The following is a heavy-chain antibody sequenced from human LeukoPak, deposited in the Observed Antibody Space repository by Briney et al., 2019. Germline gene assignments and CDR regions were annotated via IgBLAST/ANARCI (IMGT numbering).Heavy chain of an antibody. CDR1: GFTFTSSA. J-gene: IGHJ4*02. CDR3: AAGGDYGDAFDY. Sequence: ASVKVSCKASGFTFTSSAMQWVRQARGQRLEWIGWIVVGSGNTNYAQKFQERVTITRDMSTSTAYMELSSLRSEDTAVYYCAAGGDYGDAFDYWGRGTLVTVSS. V-gene: IGHV1-58*02. D-gene: IGHD4-17*01. CDR2: IVVGSGNT.